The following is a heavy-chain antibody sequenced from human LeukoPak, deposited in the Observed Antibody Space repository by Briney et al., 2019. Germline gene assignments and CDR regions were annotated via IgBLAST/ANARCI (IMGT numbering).Heavy chain of an antibody. Sequence: GGSLRLSCVASGFTFSNYGMHWVRQAPGKGLEWVGVVLDDGSTQFYADSLKGRFTISRDNSQNTLYLQMNSLTADDTALYYCAKSGERYCSDGNSYFDYWGQGTLVTVSS. D-gene: IGHD2-8*01. V-gene: IGHV3-30*18. CDR2: VLDDGSTQ. CDR3: AKSGERYCSDGNSYFDY. J-gene: IGHJ4*02. CDR1: GFTFSNYG.